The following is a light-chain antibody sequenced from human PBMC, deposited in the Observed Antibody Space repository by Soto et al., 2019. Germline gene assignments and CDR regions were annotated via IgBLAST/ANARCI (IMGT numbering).Light chain of an antibody. CDR2: AAS. V-gene: IGKV1-39*01. CDR1: QSISSY. CDR3: QQSYSWT. J-gene: IGKJ1*01. Sequence: DIQMPQSPSSLSASVGDRVTITCRASQSISSYLNWYQQKPGKAPKLLIYAASSLQSGVPSRFSGSGSGTDFTLTISSLQPEDFATYYCQQSYSWTFGQGTKVDIK.